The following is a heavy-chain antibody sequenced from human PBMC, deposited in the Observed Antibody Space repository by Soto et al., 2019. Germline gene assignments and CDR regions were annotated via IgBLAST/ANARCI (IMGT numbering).Heavy chain of an antibody. J-gene: IGHJ4*02. CDR2: IHYSGTT. CDR1: GGSMRNYF. Sequence: SETLSLTCTVSGGSMRNYFWTWIRQPPGKGLEWIGYIHYSGTTSFFPSYNPSLRSRVTISEDTSKNQFSLKLLSVTTADMAVYFCAAGEASSRNLAPYYLDFWGQGTLVTVSS. D-gene: IGHD6-13*01. V-gene: IGHV4-59*01. CDR3: AAGEASSRNLAPYYLDF.